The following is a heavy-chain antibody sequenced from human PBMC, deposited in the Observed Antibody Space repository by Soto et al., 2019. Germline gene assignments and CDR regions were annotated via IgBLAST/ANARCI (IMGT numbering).Heavy chain of an antibody. D-gene: IGHD3-16*01. J-gene: IGHJ4*02. Sequence: QPGGSLRLSCAASGLTVSSRFMGWVRQAPGKGLEWVSLLYSGGATTYADFVKGRFTISRDNSKNTLYLQMDNLRVEDTAIYYCASRPGDLGPPIVLPLDYWGPGTLVTVSS. V-gene: IGHV3-66*01. CDR2: LYSGGAT. CDR3: ASRPGDLGPPIVLPLDY. CDR1: GLTVSSRF.